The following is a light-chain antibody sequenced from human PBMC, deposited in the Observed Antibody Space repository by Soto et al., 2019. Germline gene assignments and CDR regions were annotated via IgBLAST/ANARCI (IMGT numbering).Light chain of an antibody. J-gene: IGLJ2*01. V-gene: IGLV2-8*01. CDR1: SSDVGGYNY. CDR3: AAWDDSLNGPV. CDR2: EVN. Sequence: QSALTQPPSASGSPGQSVAISCTGTSSDVGGYNYVSWYQQHPGKAPKLMIYEVNKRPSGVPDRFSGSKSGNTASLTVSGLQAEDEADYYCAAWDDSLNGPVFGGGTKVTVL.